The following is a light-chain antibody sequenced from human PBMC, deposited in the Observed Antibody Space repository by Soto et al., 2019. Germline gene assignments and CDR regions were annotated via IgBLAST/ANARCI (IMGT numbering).Light chain of an antibody. CDR1: QTIGNW. Sequence: DIQMTQSPSTLPASVGDRVTITCRASQTIGNWLAWYQQKPGKVPKLLIYNASTLESGAPSRFSGSGSGTEFTLTISSLQPDDFATYYCHQCNLYWTFGQGTKVEIK. V-gene: IGKV1-5*03. CDR3: HQCNLYWT. J-gene: IGKJ1*01. CDR2: NAS.